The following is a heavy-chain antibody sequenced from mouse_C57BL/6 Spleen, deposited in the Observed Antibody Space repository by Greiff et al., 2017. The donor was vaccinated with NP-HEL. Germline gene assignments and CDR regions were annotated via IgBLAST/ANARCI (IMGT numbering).Heavy chain of an antibody. D-gene: IGHD1-1*01. CDR1: GFTFSDYY. CDR2: ISNGGGST. CDR3: ARTPLYYYGSSYGAMDY. J-gene: IGHJ4*01. V-gene: IGHV5-12*01. Sequence: EVMLVESGGGLVQPGGSLKLSCAASGFTFSDYYMYWVRQTPEKRLEWVAYISNGGGSTYYPDTVKGRFTISRDNAKNTLYLQMSRLKSEDTAMYYCARTPLYYYGSSYGAMDYWGQGTSVTVSS.